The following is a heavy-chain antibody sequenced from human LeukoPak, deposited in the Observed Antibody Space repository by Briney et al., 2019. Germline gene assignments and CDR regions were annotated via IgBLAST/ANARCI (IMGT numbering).Heavy chain of an antibody. CDR3: AKALYCGYAGGLDY. Sequence: GGSLRLSCAASGFTFSSYGMHWVRQAPGKGLEWVAVISYDGSNKYYADSVKGRFTISRDNSKNTLYLQMNSLRAEDTAVYYCAKALYCGYAGGLDYWGQGTLVTVSS. J-gene: IGHJ4*02. V-gene: IGHV3-30*18. CDR1: GFTFSSYG. D-gene: IGHD5-12*01. CDR2: ISYDGSNK.